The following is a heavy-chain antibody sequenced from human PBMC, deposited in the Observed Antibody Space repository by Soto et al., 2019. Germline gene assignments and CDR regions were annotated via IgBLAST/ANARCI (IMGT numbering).Heavy chain of an antibody. J-gene: IGHJ4*02. D-gene: IGHD3-10*01. CDR2: ISPHKGDT. Sequence: QVQRVQSGAEVKKPGASVTVSCKTSGYTFSTIGITWVRQAPGQGLEWMGWISPHKGDTYYAQRLQGRVTMTTDTSTSTAYMELRGLRSDDTAVYFCARDLDPSGSYYTNYWGQGTLVTVSS. V-gene: IGHV1-18*01. CDR3: ARDLDPSGSYYTNY. CDR1: GYTFSTIG.